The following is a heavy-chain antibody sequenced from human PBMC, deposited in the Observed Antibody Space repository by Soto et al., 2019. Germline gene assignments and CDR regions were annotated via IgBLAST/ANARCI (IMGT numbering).Heavy chain of an antibody. CDR1: GGTFSSYA. CDR3: AAKYYYDSSGSFDY. V-gene: IGHV1-69*06. CDR2: IIPIFGTA. D-gene: IGHD3-22*01. Sequence: ASVKVSCKASGGTFSSYAISWVRQAPGQGLEWMGGIIPIFGTANYAQKFQGRVTITADKSTSTAYMELSSLRSEDTAVYYCAAKYYYDSSGSFDYWGQGTLVTVSS. J-gene: IGHJ4*02.